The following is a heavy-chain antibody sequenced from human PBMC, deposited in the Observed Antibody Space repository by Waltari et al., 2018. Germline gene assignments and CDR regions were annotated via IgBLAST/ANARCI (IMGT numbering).Heavy chain of an antibody. CDR1: GSSFTRYY. CDR2: INPSGDGA. V-gene: IGHV1-46*01. Sequence: QAQLVQSGAEVRKPGASVKGSCKTSGSSFTRYYMYWVRKAPGQGLEWMGQINPSGDGASYAQKFQGRFSMTKDTSTSTLYMELTSLRSEDTAVYYCARDSGTYGPDYWGQGSLVTVSS. J-gene: IGHJ4*02. CDR3: ARDSGTYGPDY. D-gene: IGHD1-26*01.